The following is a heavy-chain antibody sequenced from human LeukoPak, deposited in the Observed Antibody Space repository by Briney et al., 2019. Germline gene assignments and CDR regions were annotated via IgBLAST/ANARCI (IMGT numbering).Heavy chain of an antibody. CDR1: GFTFSTYW. J-gene: IGHJ3*02. V-gene: IGHV3-7*01. CDR3: ARDRSDILTGYNDAFDI. D-gene: IGHD3-9*01. CDR2: IKPDGSEK. Sequence: GGSLRLSCAASGFTFSTYWMSWVRQTPGKGLEWMATIKPDGSEKYYVDSVKGRLTISRDNAKNSLYLQMNSLRAEDKGVYHCARDRSDILTGYNDAFDIWGQGTMVTVSS.